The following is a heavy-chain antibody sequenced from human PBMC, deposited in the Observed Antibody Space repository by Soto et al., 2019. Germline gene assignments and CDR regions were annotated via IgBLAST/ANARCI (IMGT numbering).Heavy chain of an antibody. CDR3: ARASGYVPRPCYYFDY. D-gene: IGHD5-12*01. CDR1: GYTFTSYY. V-gene: IGHV1-46*03. Sequence: GASVKVSCKASGYTFTSYYMHWVRQAPGQGLEWMGIINPSGGSTSYAQKFQGRVTMTRDTSASTVYMELSSLRSEDTAVYYCARASGYVPRPCYYFDYWGQGTLVTAPQ. CDR2: INPSGGST. J-gene: IGHJ4*02.